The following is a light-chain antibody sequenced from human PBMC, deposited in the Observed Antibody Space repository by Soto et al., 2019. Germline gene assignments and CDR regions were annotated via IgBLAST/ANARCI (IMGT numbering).Light chain of an antibody. Sequence: EIVMPQSPATLSVSPGERATLSCRASQSVSSNLAWYQQKPGQAPRLLIYGASTRATGIPARFSGSVSGTEFTLAISSLQSEDFAVYYCQQYNNWPRTFGQGIKVEI. V-gene: IGKV3-15*01. CDR2: GAS. CDR1: QSVSSN. CDR3: QQYNNWPRT. J-gene: IGKJ1*01.